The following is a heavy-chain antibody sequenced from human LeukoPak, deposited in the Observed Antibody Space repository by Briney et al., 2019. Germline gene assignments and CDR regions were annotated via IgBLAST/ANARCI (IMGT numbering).Heavy chain of an antibody. CDR1: GFTFSSYG. D-gene: IGHD3-22*01. CDR2: IWYDGSNE. Sequence: GRSLRLSCAASGFTFSSYGMHWVRQAPGKGLEWVAVIWYDGSNEEYADSVKGRITISRDNSKNTLYLEMNSLRAEDTAVYYCARGGDYYDSSGYYYDYFDHWGQGTLVTVSS. J-gene: IGHJ4*02. V-gene: IGHV3-33*01. CDR3: ARGGDYYDSSGYYYDYFDH.